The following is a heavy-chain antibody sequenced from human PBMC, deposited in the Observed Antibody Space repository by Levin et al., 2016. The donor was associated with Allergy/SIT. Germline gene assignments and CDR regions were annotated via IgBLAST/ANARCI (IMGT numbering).Heavy chain of an antibody. V-gene: IGHV3-30*14. J-gene: IGHJ4*02. CDR1: GFTFSSYA. CDR2: ISYDGSDQ. CDR3: AKTTWPLAADYQEFFDW. Sequence: GESLKISCAASGFTFSSYAMHWVRQAPGQGLEWVAAISYDGSDQYYADSMKGRFTISRDTSKNTLYLQMNGLRTEDTAVYYCAKTTWPLAADYQEFFDWWGQGTRVTVSS. D-gene: IGHD2-15*01.